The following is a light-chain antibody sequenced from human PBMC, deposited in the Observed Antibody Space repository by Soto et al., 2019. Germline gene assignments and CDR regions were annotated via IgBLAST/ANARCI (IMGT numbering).Light chain of an antibody. CDR3: QQYGSSIT. V-gene: IGKV3-20*01. J-gene: IGKJ5*01. Sequence: EIVLTQSPGTLSLSPGERATLSCRASQSVSSSYLAWYQQKPGQAPRLLIYGASTRATGIPARLSGSGSGTEFTLTISRLEPEDFAVYYCQQYGSSITFGQGTRLEIK. CDR1: QSVSSSY. CDR2: GAS.